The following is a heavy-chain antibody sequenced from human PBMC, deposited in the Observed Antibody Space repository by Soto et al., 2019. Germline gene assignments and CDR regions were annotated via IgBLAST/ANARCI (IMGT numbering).Heavy chain of an antibody. Sequence: PSETLSLTCTVSGGSVSSGSYYWSWIRQPPGKGLEWIGYIYYSGSTNYNPSLKSRVTISVDTSKNQFSLKLSSVTAADTAVYYCARDPSSSGLHYFEYWGQGTLITVSS. J-gene: IGHJ4*02. D-gene: IGHD3-22*01. CDR3: ARDPSSSGLHYFEY. V-gene: IGHV4-61*01. CDR2: IYYSGST. CDR1: GGSVSSGSYY.